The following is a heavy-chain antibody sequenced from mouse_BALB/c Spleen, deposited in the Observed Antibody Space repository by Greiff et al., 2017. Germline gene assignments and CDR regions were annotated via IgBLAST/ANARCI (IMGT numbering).Heavy chain of an antibody. D-gene: IGHD4-1*01. CDR3: ARNELTGFAY. CDR2: ISSGSSTI. Sequence: EVKLMESGGGLVQPGGSLKLSCAASGFTFSSFGMHWVRQAPEKGLEWVAYISSGSSTIYYADTVKGRFTISRDNPKNTLFLQMTSLRSEDTAMYYCARNELTGFAYWGQGTLVTVSA. J-gene: IGHJ3*01. CDR1: GFTFSSFG. V-gene: IGHV5-17*02.